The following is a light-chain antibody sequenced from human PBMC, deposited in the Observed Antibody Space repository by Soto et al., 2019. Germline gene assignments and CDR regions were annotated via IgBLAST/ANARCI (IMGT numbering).Light chain of an antibody. CDR3: QKYGASPRFT. V-gene: IGKV3-20*01. CDR1: QGVTTAY. J-gene: IGKJ3*01. CDR2: GAS. Sequence: VVLTQSPGTLSLSPGERATLSCRASQGVTTAYLAWYQHKPGQAPRLLIYGASNRATGIPDRFSGSGSGTDFTLTISRLEPEDFAVYACQKYGASPRFTFGPGTKVDLK.